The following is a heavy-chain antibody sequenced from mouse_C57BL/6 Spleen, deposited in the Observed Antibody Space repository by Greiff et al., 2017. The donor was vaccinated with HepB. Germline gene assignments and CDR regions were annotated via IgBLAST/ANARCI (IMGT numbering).Heavy chain of an antibody. CDR1: GYTFTSYW. D-gene: IGHD2-14*01. CDR3: ARRGYPGYFDV. Sequence: VQLQQPGAELVRPGSSVKLSCKASGYTFTSYWMDWVKQRPGQGLEWIGNIYPSDSETHYNQKFKDKATLTVDKSSSTAYMQLNSLTSEDSAVYYCARRGYPGYFDVWGTGTTVTVSS. J-gene: IGHJ1*03. V-gene: IGHV1-61*01. CDR2: IYPSDSET.